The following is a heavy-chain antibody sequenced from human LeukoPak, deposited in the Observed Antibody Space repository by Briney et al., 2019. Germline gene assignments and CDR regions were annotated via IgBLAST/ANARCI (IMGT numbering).Heavy chain of an antibody. V-gene: IGHV3-23*01. CDR2: ISGSGGST. J-gene: IGHJ5*02. CDR1: GFTFSSYN. D-gene: IGHD2-15*01. CDR3: AKEFLVVVVVAATGYNWFDP. Sequence: GGSLRLSCAASGFTFSSYNMNWVRQAPGKGLEWVSAISGSGGSTYYADSVKGRFTISRDNSKNTLYLQMNSLRAEDTAVYYCAKEFLVVVVVAATGYNWFDPWGQGTLVTVSS.